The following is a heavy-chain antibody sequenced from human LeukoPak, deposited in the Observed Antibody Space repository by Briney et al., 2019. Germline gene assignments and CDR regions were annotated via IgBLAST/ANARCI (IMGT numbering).Heavy chain of an antibody. D-gene: IGHD3-22*01. J-gene: IGHJ1*01. CDR2: IIPIFGTA. CDR3: ARGPSPIYYDSSGYYYGEYFQH. CDR1: GGTFSSYA. V-gene: IGHV1-69*13. Sequence: GASVKVSCKASGGTFSSYAISWVGQDPGQGLEWMGGIIPIFGTANYAQKFQGRVTITADESTSTAYMELSSLRSEDTAVYYCARGPSPIYYDSSGYYYGEYFQHWGQGTLVTVSS.